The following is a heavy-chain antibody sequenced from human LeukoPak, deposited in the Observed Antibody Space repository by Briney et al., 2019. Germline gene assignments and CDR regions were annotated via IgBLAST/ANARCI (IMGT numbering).Heavy chain of an antibody. CDR1: GFTFSSYA. D-gene: IGHD6-19*01. Sequence: PGGSLRLSCSASGFTFSSYAMHWVRQAPGKGLEYVSAISSNGGSTYYADSVKRRFTISRDNSKNTLYLQMSSLRAEDTAVYYCVKIAVAGANYYYYYGMDVWGQGTTVTVSS. CDR3: VKIAVAGANYYYYYGMDV. CDR2: ISSNGGST. J-gene: IGHJ6*02. V-gene: IGHV3-64D*06.